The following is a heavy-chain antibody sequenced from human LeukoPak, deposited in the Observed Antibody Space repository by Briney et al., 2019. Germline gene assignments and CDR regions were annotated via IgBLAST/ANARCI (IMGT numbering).Heavy chain of an antibody. Sequence: PSETLSLTCTVSGYSISSGYYWGWIRQPPGKGLEWIGSIYHSGSTYYNPSLKSRVTISVDTSKNQFSLKLSSVTAADTAVYYCARASGLDYWGQGTLVTVSS. CDR1: GYSISSGYY. V-gene: IGHV4-38-2*02. CDR3: ARASGLDY. CDR2: IYHSGST. J-gene: IGHJ4*02.